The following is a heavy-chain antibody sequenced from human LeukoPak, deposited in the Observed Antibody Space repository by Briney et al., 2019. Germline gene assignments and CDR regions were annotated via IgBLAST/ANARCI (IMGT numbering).Heavy chain of an antibody. J-gene: IGHJ4*02. V-gene: IGHV4-59*08. CDR3: ARQGYYDSSGYYRDY. CDR1: GGSISSYY. Sequence: SETLSLTCTVSGGSISSYYWSWIRQPPGKGLEWIGYIYYSGSTSYNPSLKSRVTISVDTSKNQFSLKLSSVTAADTAVYYCARQGYYDSSGYYRDYWGQGTPVTVSS. D-gene: IGHD3-22*01. CDR2: IYYSGST.